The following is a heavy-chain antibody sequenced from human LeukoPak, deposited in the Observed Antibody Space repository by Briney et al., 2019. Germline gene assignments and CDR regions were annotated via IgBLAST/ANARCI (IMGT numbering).Heavy chain of an antibody. Sequence: GGSLRLSCAASGFTFSSYSMNWVRQAPGKGLEWVSYISSGSSTIYYADSVKGRFTISRDNAKNSLYLQMNSLRAEDTAVYYSARDRGYSGYDSGYWGQGTLVTVSS. D-gene: IGHD5-12*01. CDR3: ARDRGYSGYDSGY. CDR2: ISSGSSTI. J-gene: IGHJ4*02. V-gene: IGHV3-48*01. CDR1: GFTFSSYS.